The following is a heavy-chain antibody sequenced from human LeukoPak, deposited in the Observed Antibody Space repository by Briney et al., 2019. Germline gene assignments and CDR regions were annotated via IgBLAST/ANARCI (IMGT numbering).Heavy chain of an antibody. J-gene: IGHJ4*02. CDR3: ARDHSVGAPYYFDY. CDR2: ISYSGNT. Sequence: SETLSLTCTVSGYSISSGGYHWSWMRQHPGKGLEWIGSISYSGNTYYNPSLKSRVTMSVDTSKNQFYLKLTSVTAADTAVYYCARDHSVGAPYYFDYWGQGTLVTVSS. D-gene: IGHD1-26*01. CDR1: GYSISSGGYH. V-gene: IGHV4-31*03.